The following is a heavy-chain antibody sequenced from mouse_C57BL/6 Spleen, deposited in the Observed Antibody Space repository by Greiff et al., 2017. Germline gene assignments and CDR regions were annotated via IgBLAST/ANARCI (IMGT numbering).Heavy chain of an antibody. Sequence: QVQLQQSGAELARPGASVKMSCKASGYTFTSYTMHWVKQRPGQGLEWIGYINPSSGYTKYNQKFKDKATLTADKSSSTAYMQLSSLTSEDSAVYYCARSAYYSNLDYWGQGTLSQSPQ. D-gene: IGHD2-5*01. CDR2: INPSSGYT. CDR3: ARSAYYSNLDY. V-gene: IGHV1-4*01. CDR1: GYTFTSYT. J-gene: IGHJ2*01.